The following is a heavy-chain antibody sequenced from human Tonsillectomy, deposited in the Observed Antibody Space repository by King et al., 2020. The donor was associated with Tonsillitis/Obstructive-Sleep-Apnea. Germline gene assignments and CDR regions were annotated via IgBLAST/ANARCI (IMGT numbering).Heavy chain of an antibody. V-gene: IGHV1-69*01. CDR2: IIPIFGTA. Sequence: VQLVESGAEVKKPGSSVKVSCKASGGTFSSYAISWVRQAPGQGLEWMGGIIPIFGTANYAQKFQGRVTITADESTSTAYMELSSLRSEDTAVYYCAAPSPFYCSSTSCHPTSLKYNWFDPWGQGTLVTVSS. CDR1: GGTFSSYA. J-gene: IGHJ5*02. D-gene: IGHD2-2*01. CDR3: AAPSPFYCSSTSCHPTSLKYNWFDP.